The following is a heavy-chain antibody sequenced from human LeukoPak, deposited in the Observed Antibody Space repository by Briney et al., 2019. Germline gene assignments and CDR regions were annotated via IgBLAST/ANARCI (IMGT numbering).Heavy chain of an antibody. CDR1: GYTFTGYY. J-gene: IGHJ4*02. V-gene: IGHV1-2*02. CDR2: INPNSGGT. Sequence: ASVKVSCKASGYTFTGYYMHWVRQAPGQGLEWMGWINPNSGGTNYAQKFQGRVTMTRDTSISTAYMELSRLRSDDTAVYYCARQLYRGPTVAGSGYWGQGTLVTVSS. D-gene: IGHD6-19*01. CDR3: ARQLYRGPTVAGSGY.